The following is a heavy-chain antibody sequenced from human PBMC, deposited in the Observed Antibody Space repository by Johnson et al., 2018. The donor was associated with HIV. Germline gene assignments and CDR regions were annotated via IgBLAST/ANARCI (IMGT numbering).Heavy chain of an antibody. Sequence: QVQLVESGGGLVQPGRSLRLSCAASGFTFSSYGMHWVRQAPGKGLEWVAVIWYDGSNKYYADSVKGRFTISRDNSKNTLYLQMNSLRAEDTAVYYCASIAARRVSAFDIWGQGTMVTVSS. CDR1: GFTFSSYG. CDR3: ASIAARRVSAFDI. CDR2: IWYDGSNK. D-gene: IGHD6-6*01. J-gene: IGHJ3*02. V-gene: IGHV3-33*08.